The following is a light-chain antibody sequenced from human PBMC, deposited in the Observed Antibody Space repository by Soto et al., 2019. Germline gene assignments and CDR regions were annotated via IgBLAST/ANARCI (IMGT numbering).Light chain of an antibody. CDR2: GAS. CDR3: QQYGSSGT. Sequence: EIVLTQSPVTLSFSPGERATLSCRASQSVSSSYLAWYQQKPGQAPRLLIYGASSRATGIPDRFSGSGSGTDFTLIISRLEPEDFAVYYCQQYGSSGTFGQGTKVDIK. CDR1: QSVSSSY. J-gene: IGKJ1*01. V-gene: IGKV3-20*01.